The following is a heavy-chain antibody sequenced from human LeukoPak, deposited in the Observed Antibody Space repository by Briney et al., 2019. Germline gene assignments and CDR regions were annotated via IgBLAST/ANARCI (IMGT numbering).Heavy chain of an antibody. D-gene: IGHD4-17*01. CDR3: ARDGGHDYGDLSDY. CDR2: ISSSSSYI. CDR1: GSTFSSYS. V-gene: IGHV3-21*01. J-gene: IGHJ4*02. Sequence: GRSLRLSCAASGSTFSSYSMNWVRQAPGKGLEWVSSISSSSSYIYYADSVKGRFTISRDNAKNSLYLQMNSLRAEDTAVYYCARDGGHDYGDLSDYWGQGTLVTVSS.